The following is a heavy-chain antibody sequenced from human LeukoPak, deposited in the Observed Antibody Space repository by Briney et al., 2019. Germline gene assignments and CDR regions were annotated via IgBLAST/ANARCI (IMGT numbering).Heavy chain of an antibody. V-gene: IGHV1-2*02. CDR2: INPNSGDT. CDR1: GYTFTDYY. J-gene: IGHJ6*02. D-gene: IGHD1-1*01. CDR3: ARSERRLDISHYYYPMDV. Sequence: ASVRVSCKASGYTFTDYYIHLVRQAPGQALEWMGWINPNSGDTKYPQNFQDRVTMTRDTSTTTAYMDLTRLKSGDTAVYYCARSERRLDISHYYYPMDVWGQGTTVTVSS.